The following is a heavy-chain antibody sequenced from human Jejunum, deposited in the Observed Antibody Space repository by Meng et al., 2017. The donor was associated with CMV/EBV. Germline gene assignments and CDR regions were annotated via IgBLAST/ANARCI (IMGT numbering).Heavy chain of an antibody. V-gene: IGHV4-59*08. CDR2: NYYSGST. CDR1: GGSISTYY. CDR3: ARHQNGGTYPLDY. Sequence: VQLQASGPGLVKPSETLSLTCAVFGGSISTYYWSWIRQPPGKGLEWIGNNYYSGSTNYNPSLASRVTISVDSSKNQFSLKLSSVTAADTAVYYCARHQNGGTYPLDYWGQGTLVTVSS. D-gene: IGHD3-16*02. J-gene: IGHJ4*02.